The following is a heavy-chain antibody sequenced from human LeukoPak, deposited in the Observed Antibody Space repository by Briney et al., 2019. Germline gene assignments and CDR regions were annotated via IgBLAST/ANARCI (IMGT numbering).Heavy chain of an antibody. Sequence: PGGSLRLSCAASGFTVSSNSMSWVRQAPGKGLEWVSVLYSDGSTYYADSVKSRFTISRDNSKKTLYLQMNSLRAEDTAVYYCAKARTSIVVVKVYFDYWGQGTLVTVSS. J-gene: IGHJ4*02. CDR3: AKARTSIVVVKVYFDY. CDR2: LYSDGST. D-gene: IGHD3-22*01. V-gene: IGHV3-53*01. CDR1: GFTVSSNS.